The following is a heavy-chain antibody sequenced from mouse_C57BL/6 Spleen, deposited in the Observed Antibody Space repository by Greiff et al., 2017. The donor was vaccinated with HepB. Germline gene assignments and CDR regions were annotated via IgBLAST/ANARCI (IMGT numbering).Heavy chain of an antibody. CDR3: ATPSYYYGSRFAY. D-gene: IGHD1-1*01. CDR1: GYAFSSSW. CDR2: IYPGDGDT. V-gene: IGHV1-82*01. J-gene: IGHJ3*01. Sequence: VQLQQSGPELVKPGASVKISCKASGYAFSSSWMNWVKQRPGKGLEWIGRIYPGDGDTNYNGKFKGKATLTADKSSSTAYMQLSSLTSEDSAVYFCATPSYYYGSRFAYWGQGTLVTVSA.